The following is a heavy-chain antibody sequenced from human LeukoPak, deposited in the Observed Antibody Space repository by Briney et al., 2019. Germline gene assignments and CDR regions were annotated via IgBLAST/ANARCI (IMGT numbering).Heavy chain of an antibody. V-gene: IGHV1-18*01. CDR1: GYTFTSYG. Sequence: ASVKVSCKASGYTFTSYGISWVRQAPGQGLEWMGWISAYNGNTHYAQKLQGRVTMTTDTSTSTAYMELRSLRSDDTAVYYCVRTCRGDMIVVCSDYWGQGTLVTVSS. CDR3: VRTCRGDMIVVCSDY. D-gene: IGHD3-22*01. J-gene: IGHJ4*02. CDR2: ISAYNGNT.